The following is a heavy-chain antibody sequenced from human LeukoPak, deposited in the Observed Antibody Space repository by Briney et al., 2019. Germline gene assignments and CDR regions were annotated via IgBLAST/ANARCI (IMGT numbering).Heavy chain of an antibody. CDR1: GLTFSDYA. J-gene: IGHJ4*02. CDR2: IGPIGVYT. D-gene: IGHD1-1*01. CDR3: ARSPPGRTNWNYYDY. V-gene: IGHV3-64*01. Sequence: GGSLRLSCAASGLTFSDYAMHWVRQAPGKGLEFVSVIGPIGVYTYYASSVKGRFTISRGNSKSTVSLQMGSLRDEDMAVYYCARSPPGRTNWNYYDYWGRGTLVTVSS.